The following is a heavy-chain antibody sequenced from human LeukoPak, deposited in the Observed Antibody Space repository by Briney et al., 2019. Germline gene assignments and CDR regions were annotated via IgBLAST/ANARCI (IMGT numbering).Heavy chain of an antibody. J-gene: IGHJ4*02. CDR2: IYSDGTI. V-gene: IGHV3-66*01. Sequence: PGESLRLSCAASGFTVSSNYMSWVRQVPGKGLEWVSVIYSDGTISYADSVKGRFTISRDNSENTLYLQMNSLRVEDTAVYYCAREPTAMGNDYWGQGTLVTVSS. CDR1: GFTVSSNY. CDR3: AREPTAMGNDY. D-gene: IGHD2-21*02.